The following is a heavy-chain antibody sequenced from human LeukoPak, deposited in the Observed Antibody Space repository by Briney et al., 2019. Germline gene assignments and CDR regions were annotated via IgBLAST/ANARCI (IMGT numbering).Heavy chain of an antibody. D-gene: IGHD3-22*01. Sequence: AAVKVSCKASGYTFTSYYMHWVRQAPVQGLEWMGIINPSGGSTSYAQKFQGRVTITADKSTSTAYMELSSLRSEDTAVYYCARVGYDSSGLLLGGVDYWGQGTLVTVSS. CDR2: INPSGGST. CDR3: ARVGYDSSGLLLGGVDY. CDR1: GYTFTSYY. V-gene: IGHV1-46*01. J-gene: IGHJ4*02.